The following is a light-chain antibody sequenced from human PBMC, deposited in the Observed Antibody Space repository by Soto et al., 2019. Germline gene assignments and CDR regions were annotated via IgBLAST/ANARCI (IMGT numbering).Light chain of an antibody. CDR2: GAS. V-gene: IGKV3-15*01. J-gene: IGKJ2*01. Sequence: EIVMTQSPATLSVSPGEGATLPCRASQSVSSNLAWYQQKPGQAPRLLIYGASARATGIPARFSGSGSGTDFTLTISSLQSEDFAVYYCQKYNNWPGTFGQGTKVDIK. CDR1: QSVSSN. CDR3: QKYNNWPGT.